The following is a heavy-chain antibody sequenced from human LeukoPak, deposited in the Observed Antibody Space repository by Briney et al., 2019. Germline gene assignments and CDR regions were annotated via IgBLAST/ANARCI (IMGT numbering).Heavy chain of an antibody. CDR1: GSTFTSYG. V-gene: IGHV1-18*01. J-gene: IGHJ5*02. CDR3: ARVGGGYDSGGNNWFDP. D-gene: IGHD5-12*01. Sequence: ASVKVSCKASGSTFTSYGISWVRQAPGQGLEWMGWISAYNGNTNYAQKLQGRVTMTTDTSTSTAYMELRSLRSDDTAVYYCARVGGGYDSGGNNWFDPWGQGTLVTVSS. CDR2: ISAYNGNT.